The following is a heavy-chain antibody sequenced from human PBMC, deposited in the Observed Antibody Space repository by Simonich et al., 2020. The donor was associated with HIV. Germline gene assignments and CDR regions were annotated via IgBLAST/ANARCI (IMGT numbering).Heavy chain of an antibody. CDR3: DGADF. CDR1: GFPFSSYA. Sequence: EVQLLESGGGLVQPGGSLRLSCAASGFPFSSYAMSWVRQAHGKGLEGVSTIRGSGGSTYYADAVKGHFTISRDNAKNTLYLQMNSLRAEDTAVYYCDGADFWGQGTLVTVSS. V-gene: IGHV3-23*01. CDR2: IRGSGGST. J-gene: IGHJ4*02. D-gene: IGHD3-10*01.